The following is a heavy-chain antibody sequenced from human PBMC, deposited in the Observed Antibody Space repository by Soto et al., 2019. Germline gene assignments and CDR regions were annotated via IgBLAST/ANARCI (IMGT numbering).Heavy chain of an antibody. CDR3: VGTGTTDDY. Sequence: QVQLQESGPGLVKPSQTLSLTCTVSGASVSSGDYYWSSIRQSPGKGLEWIGYIYYSGDSYYNPSLKGRLTISTDTSKNQSSLILNSVTVADTAIYYCVGTGTTDDYWGRGTLVTVSS. D-gene: IGHD4-17*01. J-gene: IGHJ4*02. CDR2: IYYSGDS. CDR1: GASVSSGDYY. V-gene: IGHV4-30-4*08.